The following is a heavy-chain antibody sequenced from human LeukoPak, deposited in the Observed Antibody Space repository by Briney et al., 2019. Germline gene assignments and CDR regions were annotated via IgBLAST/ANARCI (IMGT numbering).Heavy chain of an antibody. V-gene: IGHV4-59*08. Sequence: SETLSLTCTVSGDSISTYYWSWIRQPPGKGLEWIWYINYSGRANYNPSLKSQVIMSVDTSTNQFSLKLSSVTAADTAVYYCARRRGSGPYKDWFDPWGRGTLVTVSS. CDR2: INYSGRA. CDR1: GDSISTYY. CDR3: ARRRGSGPYKDWFDP. J-gene: IGHJ5*02. D-gene: IGHD6-19*01.